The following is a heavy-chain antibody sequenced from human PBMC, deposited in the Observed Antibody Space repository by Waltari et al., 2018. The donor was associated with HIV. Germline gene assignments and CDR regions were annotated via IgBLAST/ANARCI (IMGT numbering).Heavy chain of an antibody. Sequence: QVQLVESGGGVVQPGGSLRLSCVASGFTFDNYGINWVRQAPGKGLDWVASISYDGRHIYYADSVNGRFTISRDNSKNTVYLQMTSLRPEDTTVYSCAKEGWDLLEFGYYFDSWGQGTLVTVSS. J-gene: IGHJ4*01. V-gene: IGHV3-30*18. CDR3: AKEGWDLLEFGYYFDS. CDR1: GFTFDNYG. D-gene: IGHD1-26*01. CDR2: ISYDGRHI.